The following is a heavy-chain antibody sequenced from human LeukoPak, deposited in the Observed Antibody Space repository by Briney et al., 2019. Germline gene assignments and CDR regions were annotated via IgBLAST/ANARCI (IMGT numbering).Heavy chain of an antibody. CDR3: ARWGDYYDSSGSTEDAFDI. CDR2: ISAYNGNT. CDR1: GYTFTSYG. Sequence: ASVKVSCKASGYTFTSYGISWVRQAPGQGLEWTGWISAYNGNTNYAQKLQGRVTMTTDTSTSTAYMELRSLRSDDTAVYYCARWGDYYDSSGSTEDAFDIWGQGTMVTVSS. J-gene: IGHJ3*02. D-gene: IGHD3-22*01. V-gene: IGHV1-18*01.